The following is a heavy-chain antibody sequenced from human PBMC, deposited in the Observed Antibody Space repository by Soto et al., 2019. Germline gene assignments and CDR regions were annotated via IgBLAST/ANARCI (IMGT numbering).Heavy chain of an antibody. D-gene: IGHD3-16*01. CDR1: GFKFSNYA. Sequence: EVQMLASGGGLGQPGGSLRLSCAASGFKFSNYAMSWVRQAPGKGLEWVSLISATGGGTYYADSVKGRFTISRDNSHNTLYLRVHSLTAEDTAVYYCAKDRRAGGNSAFYFDFWGQGAQVTVSS. CDR3: AKDRRAGGNSAFYFDF. V-gene: IGHV3-23*01. J-gene: IGHJ4*02. CDR2: ISATGGGT.